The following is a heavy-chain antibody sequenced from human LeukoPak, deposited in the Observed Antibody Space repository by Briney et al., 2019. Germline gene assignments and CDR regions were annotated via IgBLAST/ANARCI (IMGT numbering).Heavy chain of an antibody. J-gene: IGHJ4*02. CDR2: IYYSGST. Sequence: SETLSLTCTVSGGSVSNGNYYWSWLRQPPGKALEWIGYIYYSGSTNYNPSLEGRVTISVDTSKNQFSVKLSSVTAADTAVYYCARSQNYYGSVDYWSQGTLVTVSS. CDR1: GGSVSNGNYY. CDR3: ARSQNYYGSVDY. D-gene: IGHD3-10*01. V-gene: IGHV4-61*01.